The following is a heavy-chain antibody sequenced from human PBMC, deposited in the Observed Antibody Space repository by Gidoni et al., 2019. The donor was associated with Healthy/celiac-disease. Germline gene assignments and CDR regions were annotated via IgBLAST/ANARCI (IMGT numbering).Heavy chain of an antibody. CDR3: TTISFRDGAPGGY. D-gene: IGHD3-10*01. CDR1: RFPFPNAW. J-gene: IGHJ4*02. V-gene: IGHV3-15*01. CDR2: IKSKTDGGTT. Sequence: EVQLVEFGGGLVQPGRSLRLPCAAPRFPFPNAWRTWVRQDPGKGLEWVGRIKSKTDGGTTDYAAPVKGRFTISRDDSKNTLYLQMNSLKTEDTAVYYCTTISFRDGAPGGYWGQGTLVTVSS.